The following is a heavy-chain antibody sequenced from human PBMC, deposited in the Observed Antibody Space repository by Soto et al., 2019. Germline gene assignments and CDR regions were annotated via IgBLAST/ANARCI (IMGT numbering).Heavy chain of an antibody. J-gene: IGHJ4*02. CDR1: GFTFSSYA. Sequence: QVQLVESGGGVVQPGRSLRLSCAASGFTFSSYAMHWVRQAPGKGLEWVAVISYDGSNKYYADSVKGRFTISRDISKKTPYLQMNSLRAEDTAVYYCARAGRLLLDYWGQGTLVTVSS. CDR3: ARAGRLLLDY. CDR2: ISYDGSNK. V-gene: IGHV3-30-3*01.